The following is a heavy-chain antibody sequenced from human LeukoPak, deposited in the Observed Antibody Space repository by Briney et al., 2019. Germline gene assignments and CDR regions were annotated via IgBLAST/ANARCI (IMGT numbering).Heavy chain of an antibody. CDR2: INPNSGGT. Sequence: ASVKVSCKASGYTFTGYYMHWVRQAPGHGLEWMGWINPNSGGTNYAQKVQGRVTMTRDTSISTAYMELSRLRSDDTAVYYCARYPRDPGIAVPLDYWGQGTLVTVSS. D-gene: IGHD6-19*01. V-gene: IGHV1-2*02. CDR3: ARYPRDPGIAVPLDY. CDR1: GYTFTGYY. J-gene: IGHJ4*02.